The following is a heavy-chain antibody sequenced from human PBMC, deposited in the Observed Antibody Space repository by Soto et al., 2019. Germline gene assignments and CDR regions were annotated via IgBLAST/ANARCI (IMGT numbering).Heavy chain of an antibody. CDR1: GFSLRTTGVG. CDR2: IFWDDDI. D-gene: IGHD2-8*01. V-gene: IGHV2-5*02. Sequence: QITLKESGPMLVKPTQTLTLTCSFSGFSLRTTGVGVAWIRQPPGKALEWLTLIFWDDDIRYSPSLKTRLTITKDVSKNQVALAVTNMDPVDTATYYCAYLSRYAMTSYFASWGQGAPVTVSS. J-gene: IGHJ4*02. CDR3: AYLSRYAMTSYFAS.